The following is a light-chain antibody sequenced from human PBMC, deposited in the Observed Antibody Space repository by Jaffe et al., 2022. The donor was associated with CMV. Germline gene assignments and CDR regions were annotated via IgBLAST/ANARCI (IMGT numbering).Light chain of an antibody. Sequence: QSALTQPPSASGSPGQSVTISCTGTSSVFGGYNYVSWYQIHPGKAPKLMIYEVSKRPSGVPDRFSGSKSGNTASLTVSGLQAEDEADYFCSSFAGSNIYYVFGTGTKVTVL. CDR3: SSFAGSNIYYV. J-gene: IGLJ1*01. CDR1: SSVFGGYNY. V-gene: IGLV2-8*01. CDR2: EVS.